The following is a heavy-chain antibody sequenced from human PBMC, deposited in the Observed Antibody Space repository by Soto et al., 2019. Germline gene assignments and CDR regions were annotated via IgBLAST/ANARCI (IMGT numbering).Heavy chain of an antibody. CDR1: RFKFASYA. Sequence: PVGSLRLSCVASRFKFASYAMSWVRQAPGKGLEWVSGISGSGESTFYADSVKGRFTISRDNSKNTIYLQMNSLRVEDTAKYYCVKEWTPRRAFDYWGQGTLVTVSS. CDR3: VKEWTPRRAFDY. D-gene: IGHD5-12*01. J-gene: IGHJ4*02. V-gene: IGHV3-23*01. CDR2: ISGSGEST.